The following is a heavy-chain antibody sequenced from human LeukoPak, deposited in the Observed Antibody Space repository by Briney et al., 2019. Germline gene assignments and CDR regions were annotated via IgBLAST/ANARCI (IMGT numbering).Heavy chain of an antibody. CDR2: ISAYNGNT. D-gene: IGHD2-2*01. V-gene: IGHV1-18*04. CDR1: GYTFTSYG. CDR3: ARKYCSSTSCYGGNAFDI. J-gene: IGHJ3*02. Sequence: ASVKVSCKASGYTFTSYGISWERQAPGQGLEWMGCISAYNGNTNYAQKLQGRVTMTTDTSTSTAYKELRSLRSDDTAVYYCARKYCSSTSCYGGNAFDIWGQETMVTVSS.